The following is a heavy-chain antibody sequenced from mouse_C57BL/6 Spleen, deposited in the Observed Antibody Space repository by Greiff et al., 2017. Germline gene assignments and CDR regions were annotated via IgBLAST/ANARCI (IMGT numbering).Heavy chain of an antibody. D-gene: IGHD2-1*01. CDR2: IDPENGDT. V-gene: IGHV14-4*01. J-gene: IGHJ2*01. Sequence: VQLQQSGAELVRPGASVKLSCTASGFNIKDDYMHWVKQRPEQGLEWIGWIDPENGDTEYASKFQGKATITADTSSNTAYLQLSSLTSEDTAVYYCTSMVTTRCYWGQGTTRTVSS. CDR3: TSMVTTRCY. CDR1: GFNIKDDY.